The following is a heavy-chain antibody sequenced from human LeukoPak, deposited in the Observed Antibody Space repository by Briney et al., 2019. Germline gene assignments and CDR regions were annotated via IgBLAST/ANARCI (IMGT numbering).Heavy chain of an antibody. J-gene: IGHJ4*02. CDR1: GYSFTSYW. V-gene: IGHV5-51*01. CDR2: IYPGDSDT. D-gene: IGHD3-22*01. Sequence: GESLKISCKASGYSFTSYWIGWVRQMPGKGLEWMGIIYPGDSDTRYSPSFQGQVTISADKSISTAYLQWSSLKASDTAMYYCATQADSSGYYEPFDYWGQGTLVTVSS. CDR3: ATQADSSGYYEPFDY.